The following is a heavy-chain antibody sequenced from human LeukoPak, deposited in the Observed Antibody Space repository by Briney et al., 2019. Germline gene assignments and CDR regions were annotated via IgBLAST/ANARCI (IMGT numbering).Heavy chain of an antibody. J-gene: IGHJ6*02. D-gene: IGHD5-12*01. V-gene: IGHV3-30*18. CDR3: AKDFAPSGTDNYGMDV. CDR1: GFTFSRFD. Sequence: GGSLRPSCAASGFTFSRFDMHWVRQAPGKGPEWVTLISYDGSDEYYADSVKGRFTVSRDNSKNTLYLQMHSLGLEDTAVYYCAKDFAPSGTDNYGMDVWGQGTTVTVSS. CDR2: ISYDGSDE.